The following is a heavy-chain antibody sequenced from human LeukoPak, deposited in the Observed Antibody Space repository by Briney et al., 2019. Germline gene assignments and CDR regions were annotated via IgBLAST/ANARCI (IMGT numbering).Heavy chain of an antibody. CDR3: AKRRTTVITMDYFDY. D-gene: IGHD4-17*01. J-gene: IGHJ4*02. V-gene: IGHV3-23*01. CDR2: ISGGTGTP. CDR1: GFTFSNYA. Sequence: GGSLRLSCAASGFTFSNYAMSWVRQAPGKGLEWVSGISGGTGTPFYADSVKGRFTISRDNSKNTLYQQMSSLRGEDTAVYFCAKRRTTVITMDYFDYWGQGTLVTVSS.